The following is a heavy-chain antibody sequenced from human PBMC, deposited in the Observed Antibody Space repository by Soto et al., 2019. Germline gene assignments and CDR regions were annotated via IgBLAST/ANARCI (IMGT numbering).Heavy chain of an antibody. J-gene: IGHJ3*02. D-gene: IGHD6-6*01. V-gene: IGHV3-21*01. CDR2: ISTSSSYI. Sequence: GGSLRLSCAGSGFTFSSYSMNWVRQAPGKGLEWVSSISTSSSYIYYADSVKGRFTISRDNAKNSLYLQMNSLRAEDMAVYYCARSEYSSSSAFDIWGQGAMVTVSS. CDR3: ARSEYSSSSAFDI. CDR1: GFTFSSYS.